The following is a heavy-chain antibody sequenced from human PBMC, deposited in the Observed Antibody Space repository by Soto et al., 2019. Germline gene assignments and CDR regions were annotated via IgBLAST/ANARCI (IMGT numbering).Heavy chain of an antibody. Sequence: QVQLVESGGGVVQPGRSLRLSCAASGFTVSSYGMHWVRQAPGKGLEWVAVISYDGSNKYYADSVKGRFTISRDNSKNTRYLQMNSLRAEDTAVYYCAKADEYRSSWYYFDYWGQGTLVTVSS. D-gene: IGHD6-13*01. J-gene: IGHJ4*02. CDR1: GFTVSSYG. CDR2: ISYDGSNK. V-gene: IGHV3-30*18. CDR3: AKADEYRSSWYYFDY.